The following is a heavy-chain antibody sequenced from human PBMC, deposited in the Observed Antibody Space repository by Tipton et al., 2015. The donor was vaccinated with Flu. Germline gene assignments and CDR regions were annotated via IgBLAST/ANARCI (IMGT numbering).Heavy chain of an antibody. Sequence: TLSLTCTVSGGSISGYYWSWIRQSPGKGLEWIAYIHSSGATKYNPSLESRVRISVETSESQFSLKMTTVTAADTAVYYCARGLYYDSSGYSSGFDYWGQGTLVTVSS. CDR1: GGSISGYY. J-gene: IGHJ4*02. D-gene: IGHD3-22*01. CDR2: IHSSGAT. CDR3: ARGLYYDSSGYSSGFDY. V-gene: IGHV4-4*08.